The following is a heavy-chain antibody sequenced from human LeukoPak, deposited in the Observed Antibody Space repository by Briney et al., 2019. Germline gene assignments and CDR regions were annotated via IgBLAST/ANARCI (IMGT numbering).Heavy chain of an antibody. Sequence: SVKVSCKASGYTFTSYGISWVRQAPGQGLEWMGRIIPVLGIANFAQKFQGRVTITADKSTSTAYMELYSLRSEDTAVYYCARATGSSIYFDYWGQGTLVTVSS. J-gene: IGHJ4*02. CDR3: ARATGSSIYFDY. D-gene: IGHD3-10*01. CDR2: IIPVLGIA. CDR1: GYTFTSYG. V-gene: IGHV1-69*04.